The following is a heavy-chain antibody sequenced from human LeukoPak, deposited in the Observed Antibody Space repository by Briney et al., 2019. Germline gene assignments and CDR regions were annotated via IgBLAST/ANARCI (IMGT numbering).Heavy chain of an antibody. D-gene: IGHD1-26*01. J-gene: IGHJ6*02. CDR3: AREASGSLYYYYYGMDV. CDR1: GFTISHYE. Sequence: GGSLRLSCAASGFTISHYEMNWVRQAPGKGLEWISYISSSGGTIYYADSVKGRFTISRDNAKNSLYLQMNSPRAEDTAVYYCAREASGSLYYYYYGMDVWGQGTTVTVSS. CDR2: ISSSGGTI. V-gene: IGHV3-48*03.